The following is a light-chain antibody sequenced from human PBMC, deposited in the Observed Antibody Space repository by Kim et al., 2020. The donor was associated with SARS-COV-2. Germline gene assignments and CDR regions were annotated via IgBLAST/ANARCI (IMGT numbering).Light chain of an antibody. J-gene: IGLJ1*01. CDR1: SSDVGGYNY. Sequence: QSITISCTGTSSDVGGYNYVSWYQQHPGKAPKLMIYDGSKRPSGVSNRFSGSKSGNTASLTISGLQAEDEADYYCSSYTSSSFPYVFGTGTKVTVL. V-gene: IGLV2-14*04. CDR3: SSYTSSSFPYV. CDR2: DGS.